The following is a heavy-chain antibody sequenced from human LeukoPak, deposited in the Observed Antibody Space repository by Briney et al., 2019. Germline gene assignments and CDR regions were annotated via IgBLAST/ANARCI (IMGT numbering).Heavy chain of an antibody. D-gene: IGHD3-22*01. V-gene: IGHV5-51*01. J-gene: IGHJ5*02. Sequence: GESLKISCEGSGYTFTSYWIAWVRQMPGKGLEWMGIIYPGDSDTRYSPSFQGQVTISADKSISTAYLQWSSLKASDTAMYYCARLAGGPSSGYYYGWFDPWGQGTLVTVSS. CDR2: IYPGDSDT. CDR1: GYTFTSYW. CDR3: ARLAGGPSSGYYYGWFDP.